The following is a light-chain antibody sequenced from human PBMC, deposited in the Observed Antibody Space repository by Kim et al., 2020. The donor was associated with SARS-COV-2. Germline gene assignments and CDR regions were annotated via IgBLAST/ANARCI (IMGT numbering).Light chain of an antibody. CDR1: QGIIND. J-gene: IGKJ1*01. CDR2: AAS. V-gene: IGKV1-27*01. Sequence: ASVGDRVTITCRASQGIINDLAWYRQKPGKVPKQLINAASTLESGVPSRFSGSGSGTEFTFTISSRQPDDVATYYCQKYDSAPWTFGQGTKVDIK. CDR3: QKYDSAPWT.